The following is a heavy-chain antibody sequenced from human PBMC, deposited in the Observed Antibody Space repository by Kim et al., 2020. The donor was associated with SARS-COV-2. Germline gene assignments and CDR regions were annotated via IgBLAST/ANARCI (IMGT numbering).Heavy chain of an antibody. J-gene: IGHJ3*02. V-gene: IGHV4-59*01. Sequence: SQKRRVTISINTSKNQFSLRLGSVTAADTAVYYCARMCGGDCRALNAFDIWGQGTMVTVSS. CDR3: ARMCGGDCRALNAFDI. D-gene: IGHD2-21*02.